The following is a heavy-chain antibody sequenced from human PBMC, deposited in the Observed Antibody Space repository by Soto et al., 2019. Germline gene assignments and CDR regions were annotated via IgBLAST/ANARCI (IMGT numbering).Heavy chain of an antibody. J-gene: IGHJ4*02. D-gene: IGHD3-10*01. Sequence: SETLSLTCTVSGGSIRNYYWIWIRQPPGKGLEWIGVFYNGGTTNYSPSLKSRVTISVDTSKNQFSLKLNSVTAADTAVYYCARDGSERPATYWGQGILVTVSS. CDR2: FYNGGTT. CDR3: ARDGSERPATY. CDR1: GGSIRNYY. V-gene: IGHV4-59*01.